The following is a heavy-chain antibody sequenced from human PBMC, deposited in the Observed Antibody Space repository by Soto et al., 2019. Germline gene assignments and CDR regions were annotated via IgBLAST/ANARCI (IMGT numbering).Heavy chain of an antibody. J-gene: IGHJ6*04. V-gene: IGHV3-21*01. D-gene: IGHD3-3*01. CDR1: GFTFSSYS. CDR2: ISSSSSYI. Sequence: GGSLRLSCAASGFTFSSYSMNWVRQAPGKGLEWVSSISSSSSYIYYADSVKGRFTISRDNAKNSPYLQMNSLRAEDTAVYYCARDSSVTDFWSGYYPVDVWGKGTTVTVSS. CDR3: ARDSSVTDFWSGYYPVDV.